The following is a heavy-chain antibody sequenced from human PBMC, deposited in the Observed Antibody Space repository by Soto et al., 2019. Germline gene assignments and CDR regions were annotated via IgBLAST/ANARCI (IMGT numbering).Heavy chain of an antibody. V-gene: IGHV4-30-2*01. J-gene: IGHJ3*02. CDR3: TRTSYDILTGRLDAFDI. Sequence: PSETLSLTCTVSGGSINNGGYSWSWLRQPPGKGLEWIGYISHGGNTYYNPSLRSRVIMSIDKSKNHFSLGLKSVTAADTATYYCTRTSYDILTGRLDAFDIWGRGTMVTVSS. CDR2: ISHGGNT. CDR1: GGSINNGGYS. D-gene: IGHD3-9*01.